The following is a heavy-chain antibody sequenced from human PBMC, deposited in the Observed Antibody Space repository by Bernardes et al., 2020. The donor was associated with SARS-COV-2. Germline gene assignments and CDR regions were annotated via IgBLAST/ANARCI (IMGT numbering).Heavy chain of an antibody. CDR2: INPHSGGT. V-gene: IGHV1-2*02. J-gene: IGHJ3*02. CDR1: GYTPSDYY. CDR3: ARDLDRLYSGSRTDAFDI. Sequence: SVNDSFKAYGYTPSDYYMHWVRQAPGQGLEWMGWINPHSGGTNYAQKFQGRVTVTRDTSISTAYMELSRLTSDDTAVYYCARDLDRLYSGSRTDAFDIWGQGTMVTVSS. D-gene: IGHD1-26*01.